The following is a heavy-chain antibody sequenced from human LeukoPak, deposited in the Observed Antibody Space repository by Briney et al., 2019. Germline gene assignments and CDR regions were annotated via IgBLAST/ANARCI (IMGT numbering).Heavy chain of an antibody. CDR3: ARASYYYDSSGYPGYYFDY. CDR2: VNPNSGGT. D-gene: IGHD3-22*01. V-gene: IGHV1-2*02. J-gene: IGHJ4*02. CDR1: GYTFTDYY. Sequence: ASVKVSCKASGYTFTDYYMHWVRQAPGQGLEWMGWVNPNSGGTNYAQKFQGRVTMTRDTSISTAYMELSRLRSDDTAVYYCARASYYYDSSGYPGYYFDYWGQGTLVTVSS.